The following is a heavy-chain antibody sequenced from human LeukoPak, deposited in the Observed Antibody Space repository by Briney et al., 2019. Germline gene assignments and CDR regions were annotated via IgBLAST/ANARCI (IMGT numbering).Heavy chain of an antibody. CDR3: ARGITIFGVVTNYYMDV. CDR1: GFTFSSYS. D-gene: IGHD3-3*01. CDR2: IRSVRSYI. J-gene: IGHJ6*03. Sequence: GGSLRLSCAASGFTFSSYSMNWVRQAPGKGLEWVSSIRSVRSYIYYADSVKGRFTISRDNAKNSLYLQMNSLRAEDTAVYYCARGITIFGVVTNYYMDVWGKGTTVTVSS. V-gene: IGHV3-21*01.